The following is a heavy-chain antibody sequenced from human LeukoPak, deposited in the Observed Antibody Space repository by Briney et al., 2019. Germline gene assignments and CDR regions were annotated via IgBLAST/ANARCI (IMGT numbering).Heavy chain of an antibody. CDR1: GDSVSNYTTA. Sequence: SQALSLTCAISGDSVSNYTTAWNWIRQSPSRGLEWLGRTYYRSKWYNEYAVSVKSRITIDPDTSRNQFSLQLSSVTPEDTAVYYCARGYYCDSWGQGTLVTVSS. J-gene: IGHJ4*02. CDR3: ARGYYCDS. V-gene: IGHV6-1*01. CDR2: TYYRSKWYN.